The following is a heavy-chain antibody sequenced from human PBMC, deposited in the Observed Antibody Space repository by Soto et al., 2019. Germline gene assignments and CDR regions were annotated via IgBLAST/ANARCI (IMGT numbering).Heavy chain of an antibody. J-gene: IGHJ4*02. Sequence: GGSLRLSCAASGFTFSSFAMSWVRQAPGKGLEWVSGISASGGNAYHADSVKGRFTISRDNSKSTLYLQMNSLRAEDTAVYYCAKSSAGVYDSSLGYSDYWGQGTLVTVSS. D-gene: IGHD2-8*01. CDR2: ISASGGNA. CDR3: AKSSAGVYDSSLGYSDY. CDR1: GFTFSSFA. V-gene: IGHV3-23*01.